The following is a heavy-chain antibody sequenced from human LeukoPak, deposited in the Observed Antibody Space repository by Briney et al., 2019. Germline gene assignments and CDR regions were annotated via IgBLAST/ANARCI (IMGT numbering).Heavy chain of an antibody. Sequence: SETLSRTCTVSGGSISSGDYYWSWIRQPPGKGLEWIGYIYYSGSTYYNPSPKSRVTISVDTSKNQFSLKLSSVTAADTAVYYCARQLGFYYDMDVWGQGTTVTVSS. CDR1: GGSISSGDYY. D-gene: IGHD6-6*01. J-gene: IGHJ6*02. V-gene: IGHV4-30-4*01. CDR3: ARQLGFYYDMDV. CDR2: IYYSGST.